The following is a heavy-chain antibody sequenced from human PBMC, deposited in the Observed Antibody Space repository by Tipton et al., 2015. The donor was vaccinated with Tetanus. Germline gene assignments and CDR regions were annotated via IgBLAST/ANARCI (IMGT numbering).Heavy chain of an antibody. D-gene: IGHD6-13*01. J-gene: IGHJ4*02. Sequence: SLRLSCAASGFNFSSYPMAWVRQAPGKGLEWVSAIGANGRSTYYAASVKGRFATYRDNSNNTLFLRMNSLRAEDTAVYYCAKMRSFSSTWYFDYWGQGTLVTVSS. CDR2: IGANGRST. CDR3: AKMRSFSSTWYFDY. CDR1: GFNFSSYP. V-gene: IGHV3-23*01.